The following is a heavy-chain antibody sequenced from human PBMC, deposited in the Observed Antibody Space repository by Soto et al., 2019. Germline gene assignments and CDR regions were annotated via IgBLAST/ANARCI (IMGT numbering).Heavy chain of an antibody. CDR1: GFTFSSYA. CDR3: ARDEGGGSGCRACDEPGAFDI. V-gene: IGHV3-30-3*01. J-gene: IGHJ3*02. Sequence: QVQLVESGGGVVQPGRSLRLSCAASGFTFSSYAMHWVRQAPGKGLEWVAVISYDGSNKYYADSVKGRFTISRDNSKNXLXLXXSSLRAEDTAVYYCARDEGGGSGCRACDEPGAFDIWGQGTMVTVSS. D-gene: IGHD6-19*01. CDR2: ISYDGSNK.